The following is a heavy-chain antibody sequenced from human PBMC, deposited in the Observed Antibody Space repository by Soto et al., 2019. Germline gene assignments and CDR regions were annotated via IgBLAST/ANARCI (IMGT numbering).Heavy chain of an antibody. V-gene: IGHV3-23*01. CDR3: AKEYDFWSGYLAGKFDY. Sequence: GGSLRLSCAASGFTFSSYAMSWVRQAPGKGLEWVSAISGSGGSTYYADSVKGRFTISRDNSKNTLYLQMNGLRAEDTAVYYCAKEYDFWSGYLAGKFDYWGQGTLVTVSS. D-gene: IGHD3-3*01. J-gene: IGHJ4*02. CDR1: GFTFSSYA. CDR2: ISGSGGST.